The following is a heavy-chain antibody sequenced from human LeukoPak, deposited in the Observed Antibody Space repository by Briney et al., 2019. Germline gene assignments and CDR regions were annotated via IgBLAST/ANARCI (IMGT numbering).Heavy chain of an antibody. D-gene: IGHD3-22*01. CDR2: ISGSGGST. Sequence: GGSLRLSCAASGFTFSSYGMSWVRQAPGKGLEWVSAISGSGGSTYYADSVKGRFTISRDNSKNTLYLQMNSLRAEDTAVYYCARETYYYDSSGYYHDAFDIWGQGTMVTVSS. CDR3: ARETYYYDSSGYYHDAFDI. V-gene: IGHV3-23*01. J-gene: IGHJ3*02. CDR1: GFTFSSYG.